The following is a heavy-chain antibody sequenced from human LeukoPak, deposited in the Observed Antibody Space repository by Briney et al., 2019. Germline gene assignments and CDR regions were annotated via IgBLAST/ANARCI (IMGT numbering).Heavy chain of an antibody. D-gene: IGHD2-15*01. V-gene: IGHV3-21*01. J-gene: IGHJ6*01. CDR1: GFTFSSYT. Sequence: PGGSLRLSWAASGFTFSSYTMNWVRQAPGKGLEWVSYISSSSYIYYADSVKGRFTISRDNAENLLYLQMNSLRAEDTAVYYCARGSEGYCSGGGCYYGMDVWGQGTTVTVSS. CDR2: ISSSSYI. CDR3: ARGSEGYCSGGGCYYGMDV.